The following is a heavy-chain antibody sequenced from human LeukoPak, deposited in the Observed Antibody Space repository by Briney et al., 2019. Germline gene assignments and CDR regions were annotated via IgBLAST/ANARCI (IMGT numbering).Heavy chain of an antibody. Sequence: GGSLRLSCAASGFTVRSYAMSWVRQAPGKGLEWVSGVSGSDDSAYYADSVKGRFTISRDNSKNTLYLQMNSLRAEDTAVYYCARYSSSWPYYYYYYMDVWGKGTTVTISS. CDR3: ARYSSSWPYYYYYYMDV. CDR2: VSGSDDSA. CDR1: GFTVRSYA. D-gene: IGHD6-13*01. V-gene: IGHV3-23*01. J-gene: IGHJ6*03.